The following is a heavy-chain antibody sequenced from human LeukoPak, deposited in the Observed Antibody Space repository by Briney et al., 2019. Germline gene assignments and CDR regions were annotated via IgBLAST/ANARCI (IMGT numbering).Heavy chain of an antibody. CDR3: ARDGGSGSPPGKFDP. Sequence: SETLSLTCAVYGGSFSGYYWSWIRQPPGKGLEWIGEINHSGSTNYNPSLKSRVTISVDTSKNQFSLKLSSVTAADTAVYYCARDGGSGSPPGKFDPWGQGTLVTVSS. CDR1: GGSFSGYY. CDR2: INHSGST. D-gene: IGHD3-10*01. J-gene: IGHJ5*02. V-gene: IGHV4-34*01.